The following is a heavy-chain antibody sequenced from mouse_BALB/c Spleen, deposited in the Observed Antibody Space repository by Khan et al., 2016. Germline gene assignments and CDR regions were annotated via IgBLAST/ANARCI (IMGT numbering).Heavy chain of an antibody. CDR3: VRDTPFAY. J-gene: IGHJ3*01. CDR1: GFTFNTNA. Sequence: EVQLVETGGGLVQPRGSLKLSCAATGFTFNTNAMNWVRQAPGKGLEWVSRIRSKSNNYATYYADSVKDRFTISRDDSQSMLYLQMNNLKTEDIAMYSCVRDTPFAYWGQGTLVTVSA. CDR2: IRSKSNNYAT. V-gene: IGHV10S3*01.